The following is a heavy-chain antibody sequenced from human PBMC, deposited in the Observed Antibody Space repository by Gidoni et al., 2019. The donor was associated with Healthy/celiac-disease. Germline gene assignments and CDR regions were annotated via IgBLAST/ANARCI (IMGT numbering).Heavy chain of an antibody. J-gene: IGHJ4*02. CDR3: TRHYYDSSGYPYYFDY. D-gene: IGHD3-22*01. V-gene: IGHV3-73*02. Sequence: EVQLVESGGGLVQPGGSLKLSCAASGFTFSGSAMHWVRQASGKGLEWVGRIRSKANSYATAYAASVKGRFTISRDDSKNTAYLQMNSLKTEDTAVYYCTRHYYDSSGYPYYFDYWGQGTLVTVSS. CDR1: GFTFSGSA. CDR2: IRSKANSYAT.